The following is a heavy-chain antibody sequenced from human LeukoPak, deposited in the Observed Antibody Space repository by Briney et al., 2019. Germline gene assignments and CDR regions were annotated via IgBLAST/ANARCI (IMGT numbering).Heavy chain of an antibody. V-gene: IGHV4-34*01. Sequence: KSSETLSLTCAVYGGSFSGYYWSWIRQPPGKGLEWIGEINHSGSTNYNPSLKSRVTISVDTSKNHFSLRLSSVTAADTAVYYCARGYHDFWSGYLGYFQHWGQGAEVTVSS. CDR1: GGSFSGYY. J-gene: IGHJ1*01. CDR2: INHSGST. D-gene: IGHD3-3*01. CDR3: ARGYHDFWSGYLGYFQH.